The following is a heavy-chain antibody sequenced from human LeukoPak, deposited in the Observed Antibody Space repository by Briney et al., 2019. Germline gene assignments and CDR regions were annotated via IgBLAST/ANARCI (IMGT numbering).Heavy chain of an antibody. D-gene: IGHD3-22*01. CDR2: IYPGDSDT. CDR3: ATDIDYYDSSGYPYYFDY. J-gene: IGHJ4*02. V-gene: IGHV5-51*01. CDR1: GYSFTFYW. Sequence: GEPLKISCKGSGYSFTFYWIAWVRQMPGKGLEWMGIIYPGDSDTRYSPSFQGQVTISADKSISTAYLQWSSLKASDTAMYYCATDIDYYDSSGYPYYFDYWGQGTLVTVSS.